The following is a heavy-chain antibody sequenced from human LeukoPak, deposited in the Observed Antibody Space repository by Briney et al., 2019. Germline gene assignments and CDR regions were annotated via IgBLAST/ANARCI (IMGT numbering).Heavy chain of an antibody. Sequence: GGSLRLSCTASGFDFSNSFMSWVRQAPGEELEWISYISSRSTTIYYADSVKGRFTISRDNGKNTVYLQMNNLRVDDTAVFYCGKGSLAVAATPLDFWGQGTLVTVSS. D-gene: IGHD6-19*01. V-gene: IGHV3-11*01. CDR1: GFDFSNSF. J-gene: IGHJ4*02. CDR2: ISSRSTTI. CDR3: GKGSLAVAATPLDF.